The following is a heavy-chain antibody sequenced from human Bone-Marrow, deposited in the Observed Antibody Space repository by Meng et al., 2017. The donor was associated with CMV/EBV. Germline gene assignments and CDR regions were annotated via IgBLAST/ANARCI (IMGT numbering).Heavy chain of an antibody. CDR1: GFTFSSYG. J-gene: IGHJ4*02. CDR2: IRYDGSNK. CDR3: AKGARRGYCSSTSCLPFGY. D-gene: IGHD2-2*01. V-gene: IGHV3-30*02. Sequence: GGSLRLSCAASGFTFSSYGMHWVRQAPGKGLEWVAFIRYDGSNKYYADSVKGRFTISRDNSKNTLYLQMNSLRAEDTAVYYCAKGARRGYCSSTSCLPFGYCGQGTLVTVSS.